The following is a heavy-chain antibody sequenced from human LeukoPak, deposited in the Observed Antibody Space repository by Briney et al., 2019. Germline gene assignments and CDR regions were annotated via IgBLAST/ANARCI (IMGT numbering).Heavy chain of an antibody. CDR1: RFTFSSYG. Sequence: PGGSLRLSCAASRFTFSSYGMHWVRQAPGKGLEWVAVIWYDGSNKYYADSVKGRFTISRDNSKNTLYLQMNSLRAEDTAVYYCARNQDYGVYNSVGAFDIWGQGTMVTVSS. D-gene: IGHD4-17*01. V-gene: IGHV3-33*01. J-gene: IGHJ3*02. CDR2: IWYDGSNK. CDR3: ARNQDYGVYNSVGAFDI.